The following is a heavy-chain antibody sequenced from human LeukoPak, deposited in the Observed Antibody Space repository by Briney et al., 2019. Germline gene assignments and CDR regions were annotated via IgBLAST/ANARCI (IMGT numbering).Heavy chain of an antibody. CDR2: TYHSGST. V-gene: IGHV4-34*01. CDR1: GGSFSGYY. J-gene: IGHJ4*02. Sequence: SETLSLTCAVYGGSFSGYYWSWIRQSPGKGLEWIGETYHSGSTNYNSSLKSRVTISLDTSKNQFTLKLSSVTAADTAVYYCARDIDYYDSSGYYSYFDYWGQGTLVTVSS. D-gene: IGHD3-22*01. CDR3: ARDIDYYDSSGYYSYFDY.